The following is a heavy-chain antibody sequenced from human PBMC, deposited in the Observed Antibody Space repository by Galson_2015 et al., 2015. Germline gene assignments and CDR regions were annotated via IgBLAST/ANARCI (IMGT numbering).Heavy chain of an antibody. CDR1: GFTFNNFA. V-gene: IGHV3-23*01. CDR2: ISDSADGA. Sequence: SLRLSCAASGFTFNNFAMSWVRQAPGKGLEWVSSISDSADGAYYADSVKGRFTISRDNAKNTLYLQMNSLTAEDTALYYCAKMLVVVVPAPVALFDFRGQAGQVTFPS. D-gene: IGHD2-2*01. CDR3: AKMLVVVVPAPVALFDF. J-gene: IGHJ4*02.